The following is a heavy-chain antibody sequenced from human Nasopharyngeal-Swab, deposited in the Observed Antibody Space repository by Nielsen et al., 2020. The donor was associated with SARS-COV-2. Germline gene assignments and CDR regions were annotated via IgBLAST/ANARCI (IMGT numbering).Heavy chain of an antibody. J-gene: IGHJ4*02. V-gene: IGHV3-30*18. D-gene: IGHD7-27*01. Sequence: GESLKISCAASGFTFSSYGMHWVRQAPGKGLEWVAVISCDGSNKYYADSVKGRFTISRDNSKNTLYLQMNSLRAEDTAVYYCAKGWGGIYYFDYWGQGTLVTVSS. CDR1: GFTFSSYG. CDR3: AKGWGGIYYFDY. CDR2: ISCDGSNK.